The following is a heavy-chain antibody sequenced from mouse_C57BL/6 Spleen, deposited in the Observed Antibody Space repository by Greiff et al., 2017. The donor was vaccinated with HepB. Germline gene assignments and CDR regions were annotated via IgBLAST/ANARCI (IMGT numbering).Heavy chain of an antibody. CDR1: GYTFTSYW. CDR3: ARSGGYDGRYYAMDY. Sequence: VQLQQPGAELVRPGSSVKLSCKASGYTFTSYWMHWVKQRPIQGLEWIGNIDPSDSDTHYNQKFKDKATLTVDKSSSTAYMQLSSLTSEDSAVYYCARSGGYDGRYYAMDYWGQGTSVTVSS. D-gene: IGHD2-2*01. CDR2: IDPSDSDT. J-gene: IGHJ4*01. V-gene: IGHV1-52*01.